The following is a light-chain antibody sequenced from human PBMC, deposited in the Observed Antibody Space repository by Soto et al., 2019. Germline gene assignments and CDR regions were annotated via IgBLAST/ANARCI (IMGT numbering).Light chain of an antibody. V-gene: IGKV3-11*01. Sequence: EIVLTQSPSTLSLSPGERATLSCRASQSISTYLAWYQQKPGQAPRLLIYDASNMANGIPARFSGSGSWTDDTLTIISRQPEDFTEYYYQQHSNKPPYTFGQGTKLEIK. CDR1: QSISTY. J-gene: IGKJ2*01. CDR3: QQHSNKPPYT. CDR2: DAS.